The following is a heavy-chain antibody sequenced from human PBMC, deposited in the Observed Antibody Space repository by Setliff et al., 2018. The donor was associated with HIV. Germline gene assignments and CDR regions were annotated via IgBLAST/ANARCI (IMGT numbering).Heavy chain of an antibody. CDR1: GFTFSDHY. Sequence: LRLSCAASGFTFSDHYMDWVRQAPGKGLEWVGRSRNKANSYTTEYAASVKGRFTISRDDSNNSLYLQMNSLKTDDTAVYYCARGRLLWSGSYYYYYMDVWGKGTTVTVSS. CDR2: SRNKANSYTT. V-gene: IGHV3-72*01. D-gene: IGHD3-10*01. CDR3: ARGRLLWSGSYYYYYMDV. J-gene: IGHJ6*03.